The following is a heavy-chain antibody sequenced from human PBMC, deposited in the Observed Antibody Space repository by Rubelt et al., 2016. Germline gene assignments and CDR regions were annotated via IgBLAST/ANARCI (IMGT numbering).Heavy chain of an antibody. V-gene: IGHV4-38-2*02. CDR1: GYSISSGYY. CDR2: IYHSGST. CDR3: ARDLLRTIFGVVTHHDGMDV. Sequence: QVQLQESGPGLVKPSETLSLTCTVSGYSISSGYYWGWIRQPPGKGLEWIGSIYHSGSTYYNPSLKSRVTISLDTSKNTFSLKLSFVTAADRAVYYCARDLLRTIFGVVTHHDGMDVWGQGTTVTVSS. D-gene: IGHD3-3*01. J-gene: IGHJ6*02.